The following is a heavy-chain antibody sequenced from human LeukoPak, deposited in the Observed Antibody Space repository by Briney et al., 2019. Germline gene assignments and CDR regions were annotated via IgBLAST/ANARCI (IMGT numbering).Heavy chain of an antibody. CDR3: AKDIHPGLDSGASCCFDY. D-gene: IGHD3-22*01. Sequence: ASVKVSCKASGYAFTSYGISWVRQAPGQGLEWMGWISAYNGDTQYAQKFQGRVTMTTDTSTNTAYMELRSLRSDDTAVYYCAKDIHPGLDSGASCCFDYWGQGTPVTVSS. CDR2: ISAYNGDT. V-gene: IGHV1-18*01. J-gene: IGHJ4*02. CDR1: GYAFTSYG.